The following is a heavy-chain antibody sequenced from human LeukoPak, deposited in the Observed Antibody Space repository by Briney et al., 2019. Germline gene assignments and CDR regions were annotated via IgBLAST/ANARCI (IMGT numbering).Heavy chain of an antibody. CDR3: ARGIAAAGNYYYYGMDV. CDR2: IYYSGST. Sequence: SETLSLTCTVSGGSISSYYWSWIRQPPGKGLEWIGYIYYSGSTNYNPSLKSRVTISVDTSKNQFSLKLSSVTAADTAVYYCARGIAAAGNYYYYGMDVWGQGTTVTVSS. V-gene: IGHV4-59*08. D-gene: IGHD6-13*01. J-gene: IGHJ6*02. CDR1: GGSISSYY.